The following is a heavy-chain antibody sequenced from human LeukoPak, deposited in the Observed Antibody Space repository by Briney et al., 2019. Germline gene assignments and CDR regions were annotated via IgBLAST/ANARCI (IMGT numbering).Heavy chain of an antibody. D-gene: IGHD1-26*01. CDR1: GFTFDDHA. V-gene: IGHV3-9*03. CDR3: ARGNSGSYSQDWFDP. Sequence: PGRSLRLSCAASGFTFDDHAMHWVRHAPGKGLEWVSGISWNSGTIGYADSVKGRFTISRDNAKNSLYLQMNSLKIEDMALYYCARGNSGSYSQDWFDPWGQGALVTVSS. J-gene: IGHJ5*02. CDR2: ISWNSGTI.